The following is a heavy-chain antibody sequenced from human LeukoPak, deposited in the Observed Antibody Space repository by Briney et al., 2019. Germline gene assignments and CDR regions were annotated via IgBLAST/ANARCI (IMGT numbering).Heavy chain of an antibody. CDR3: TSADYGAYDY. J-gene: IGHJ4*02. V-gene: IGHV3-53*01. D-gene: IGHD4-17*01. CDR1: GFTVSSNY. CDR2: IYSGGDT. Sequence: GGSLRLSCAASGFTVSSNYMSWVRQAPGEGLEWVSVIYSGGDTYYADSVKGRFTISRDNSKNTLYLQMNSLRVEDTAVYYCTSADYGAYDYWGQGTLVTVSS.